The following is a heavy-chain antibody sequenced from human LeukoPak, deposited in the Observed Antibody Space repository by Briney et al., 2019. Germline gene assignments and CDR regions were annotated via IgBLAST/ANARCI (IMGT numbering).Heavy chain of an antibody. CDR2: IWYDGSNK. J-gene: IGHJ4*02. CDR1: GFTFSSYG. Sequence: GGSLRLSCAASGFTFSSYGMHWVRQAPGKGLEWVAVIWYDGSNKYYADSVKGRFTISRDNPKNTLYLQMNSLRAEDTAVYYCARDSCSSTSCSIDYWGQGTLVTVSS. CDR3: ARDSCSSTSCSIDY. D-gene: IGHD2-2*01. V-gene: IGHV3-33*01.